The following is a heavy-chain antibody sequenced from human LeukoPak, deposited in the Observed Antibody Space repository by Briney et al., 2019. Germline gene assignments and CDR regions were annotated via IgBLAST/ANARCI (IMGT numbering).Heavy chain of an antibody. CDR1: GGSISSYY. Sequence: PSETLSLTCTVSGGSISSYYWSWIRQPPGKGLEWIGYIHTSGSTNYNPSLKSRVTISVDTSKNQFSLKLSSVTAADTAVYYCARQQRRYVWGSYRYANWFDPWGQGTLVTVSS. V-gene: IGHV4-4*09. J-gene: IGHJ5*02. D-gene: IGHD3-16*02. CDR2: IHTSGST. CDR3: ARQQRRYVWGSYRYANWFDP.